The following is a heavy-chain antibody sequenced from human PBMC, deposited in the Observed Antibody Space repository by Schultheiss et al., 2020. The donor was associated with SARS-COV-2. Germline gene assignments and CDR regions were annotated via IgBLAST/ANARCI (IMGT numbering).Heavy chain of an antibody. J-gene: IGHJ4*02. V-gene: IGHV3-48*03. D-gene: IGHD6-13*01. CDR3: ARGIAAAGADY. CDR2: ISTSGSTI. CDR1: GFSFSDYE. Sequence: GESLKISCVASGFSFSDYEMNWVRRAPGKGLEWVSYISTSGSTIYYADSVKGRFTISRDNAKNSLYLQMNSLRAEDTAVYYCARGIAAAGADYWGQGTLVTVSS.